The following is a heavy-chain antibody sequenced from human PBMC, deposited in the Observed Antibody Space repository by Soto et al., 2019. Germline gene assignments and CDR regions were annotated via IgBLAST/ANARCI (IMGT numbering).Heavy chain of an antibody. CDR1: GYSFTSYW. CDR2: IYPGDSDT. CDR3: ARHITAYYDSSGYIA. Sequence: GASLKISCQGSGYSFTSYWIGWVRQMPGKGLEWMGIIYPGDSDTRYSPSFQGQVTISADKSISTAYLQWSSLRASDTAMYYCARHITAYYDSSGYIAWGQGTLVTVS. V-gene: IGHV5-51*01. J-gene: IGHJ5*02. D-gene: IGHD3-22*01.